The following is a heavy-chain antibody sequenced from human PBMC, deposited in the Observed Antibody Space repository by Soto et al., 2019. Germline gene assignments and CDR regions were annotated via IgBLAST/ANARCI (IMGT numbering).Heavy chain of an antibody. V-gene: IGHV4-4*07. D-gene: IGHD6-13*01. CDR1: GGSISNYY. Sequence: KTSETLSLTCTVSGGSISNYYWSWIRQSAEKRLEWIGRVSSTGSSYYNPSLKSRVTTSVDTSKNQVSLNLTSVTAADTAVYYCARGVPAAGTDWFDPWGQGTLVTVSS. J-gene: IGHJ5*02. CDR3: ARGVPAAGTDWFDP. CDR2: VSSTGSS.